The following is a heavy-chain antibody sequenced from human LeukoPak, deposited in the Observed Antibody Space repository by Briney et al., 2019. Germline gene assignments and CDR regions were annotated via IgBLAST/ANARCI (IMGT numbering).Heavy chain of an antibody. D-gene: IGHD5-18*01. Sequence: GGSLRLSCAASGFTFSTYAMHWVRQGPGKGLEWVAVISYDGSNKYYADSVKGRFTISRDNSKNTLYLQMNSLRAEDTAAYFCASGKYRYGDNWFDPWGQGTLVTVSS. CDR3: ASGKYRYGDNWFDP. V-gene: IGHV3-30-3*01. CDR1: GFTFSTYA. J-gene: IGHJ5*02. CDR2: ISYDGSNK.